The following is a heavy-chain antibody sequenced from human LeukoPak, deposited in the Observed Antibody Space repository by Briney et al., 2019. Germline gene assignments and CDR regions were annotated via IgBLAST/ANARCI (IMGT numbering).Heavy chain of an antibody. V-gene: IGHV3-23*01. D-gene: IGHD3-16*01. CDR1: GFTFSSYA. CDR2: TSGDGGST. J-gene: IGHJ4*02. Sequence: GGSLTLSCAASGFTFSSYAMSWVRQAPGEGLEWVSTTSGDGGSTYYADSVKGRFTISRDNSKNTLYLQLNSLSAGDTAIFYCARRRGGPGYSFDYWGQGTLVTVSS. CDR3: ARRRGGPGYSFDY.